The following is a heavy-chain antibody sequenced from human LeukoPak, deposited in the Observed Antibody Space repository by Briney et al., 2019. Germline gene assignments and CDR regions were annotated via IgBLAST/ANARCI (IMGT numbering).Heavy chain of an antibody. CDR2: INPNSGDT. V-gene: IGHV1-2*05. CDR3: ARVAYGNNATPFDH. D-gene: IGHD4-11*01. J-gene: IGHJ4*02. Sequence: ASVTVSCKASGYIFTDYYIHWVRQAPGQGPEWMGRINPNSGDTDSAQKFQGRVTMTRGTSITTVYMEMRRLTSDDTDVYYCARVAYGNNATPFDHWGQGTLVIVSS. CDR1: GYIFTDYY.